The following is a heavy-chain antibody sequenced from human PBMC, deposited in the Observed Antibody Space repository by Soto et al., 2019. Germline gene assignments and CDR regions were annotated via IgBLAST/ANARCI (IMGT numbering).Heavy chain of an antibody. CDR2: IYPGDSDT. CDR3: ARHGFYGDYASNYFDP. V-gene: IGHV5-51*01. CDR1: GYNFATYW. Sequence: GESLKISCKGSGYNFATYWISWLRPMPGRGLEYMVIIYPGDSDTRYSPSFQGQVTFSADKSINTAYLQWSSLKASDTAMYYCARHGFYGDYASNYFDPWGQGTLVTVSS. D-gene: IGHD4-17*01. J-gene: IGHJ5*02.